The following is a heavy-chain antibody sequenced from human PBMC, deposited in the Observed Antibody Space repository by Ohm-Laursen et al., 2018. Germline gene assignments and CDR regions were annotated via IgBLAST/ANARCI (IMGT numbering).Heavy chain of an antibody. CDR1: GGSISSYY. D-gene: IGHD6-13*01. CDR2: IYYSGST. V-gene: IGHV4-59*07. Sequence: PSDTLSLTWTVSGGSISSYYWSWIRQPPGKGLEWIGYIYYSGSTNYNPSLKSRVTISVDTSKNQFSLKLSSVTAADTAVYYCARVRGVVAAGTFDYWGQGTLVTVSS. J-gene: IGHJ4*02. CDR3: ARVRGVVAAGTFDY.